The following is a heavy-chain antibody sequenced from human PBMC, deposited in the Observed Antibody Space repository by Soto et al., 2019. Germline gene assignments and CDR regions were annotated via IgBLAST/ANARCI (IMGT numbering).Heavy chain of an antibody. CDR3: AREWSDSSGRYGLFYYYYYGMDV. CDR1: GGSISSSDW. V-gene: IGHV4-4*02. Sequence: SETLSLTCAVSGGSISSSDWWSWVRQPPGKGLEWIGEIYHSGSTNYNPSLKSRVTISVDKSKNQFSLKLSSVTAADTAVYYCAREWSDSSGRYGLFYYYYYGMDVWGQGTTVTVSS. CDR2: IYHSGST. D-gene: IGHD6-19*01. J-gene: IGHJ6*02.